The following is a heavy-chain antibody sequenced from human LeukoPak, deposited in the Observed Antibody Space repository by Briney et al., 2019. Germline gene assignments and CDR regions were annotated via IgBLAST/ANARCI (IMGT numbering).Heavy chain of an antibody. Sequence: SETLSLTCTVSGGSISSSSYYWGWIRQPPGKGLEWIGSIYYSGSTNYNPSLKSRVTISVDTSKNQFSLKLSSVTAADTAVYYCARERITMVRGVIITPFYYYYYMDVWGKGTTVTVSS. CDR3: ARERITMVRGVIITPFYYYYYMDV. V-gene: IGHV4-39*07. CDR1: GGSISSSSYY. D-gene: IGHD3-10*01. CDR2: IYYSGST. J-gene: IGHJ6*03.